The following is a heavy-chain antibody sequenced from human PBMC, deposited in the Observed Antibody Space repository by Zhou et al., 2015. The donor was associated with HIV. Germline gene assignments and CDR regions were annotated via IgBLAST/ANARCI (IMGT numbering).Heavy chain of an antibody. CDR3: ANAHVDTAMVTYYYYGMDV. CDR1: GVTFSSSA. Sequence: QVHLVQSGAEVKKPGSSVRVSCKASGVTFSSSAFSWVRQAPGQGPEWMGGIIPIFGTANYAQKFQGRVTITADESTSTAYMELSSLRSEDTAVYYCANAHVDTAMVTYYYYGMDVWGQGTTVTVSS. CDR2: IIPIFGTA. D-gene: IGHD5-18*01. V-gene: IGHV1-69*01. J-gene: IGHJ6*02.